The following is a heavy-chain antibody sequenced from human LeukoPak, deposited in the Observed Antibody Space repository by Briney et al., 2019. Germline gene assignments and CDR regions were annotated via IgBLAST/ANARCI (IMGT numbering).Heavy chain of an antibody. J-gene: IGHJ4*02. D-gene: IGHD6-19*01. Sequence: PSETLSLTCAVYGGSFSGYYWSWIRQPPGKGLEWIGEINHSGSTNYNPSLKSRVTISVDTSKNQFSLKLSSVTAADTAVYYCARVQLSGYSSGWCGGVFDYWGQGTLVTVSS. CDR1: GGSFSGYY. CDR2: INHSGST. CDR3: ARVQLSGYSSGWCGGVFDY. V-gene: IGHV4-34*01.